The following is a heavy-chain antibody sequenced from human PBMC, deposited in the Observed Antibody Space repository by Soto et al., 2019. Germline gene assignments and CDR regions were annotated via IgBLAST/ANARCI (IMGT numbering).Heavy chain of an antibody. Sequence: EVQLVESGGGLVQPGGSLRLSCAASGFTFSNYWMSWVRQPPGKGLEWVANIKQDGSEKHYVDSLKGRFTISRDNARNSVYLQMSSLRAEDTAVYFCARIGYSSSSFDYWGQGTRVTVSS. CDR3: ARIGYSSSSFDY. CDR1: GFTFSNYW. CDR2: IKQDGSEK. D-gene: IGHD6-6*01. V-gene: IGHV3-7*01. J-gene: IGHJ4*02.